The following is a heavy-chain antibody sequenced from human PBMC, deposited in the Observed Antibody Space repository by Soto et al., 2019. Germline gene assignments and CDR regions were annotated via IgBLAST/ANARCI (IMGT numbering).Heavy chain of an antibody. Sequence: QLQLQESGPGLVKPSETLSLTCTVSGGSISSSSFYWDWIRQPPGKGLEWIGSIYYSGSTYYDPSLKSRVTISEDTSKNQFSLKLSSVTAADTAVYYCARRWGGDRFLDYYYYYGMDVWGQGTTVTVSS. D-gene: IGHD3-3*01. CDR1: GGSISSSSFY. J-gene: IGHJ6*02. CDR2: IYYSGST. CDR3: ARRWGGDRFLDYYYYYGMDV. V-gene: IGHV4-39*01.